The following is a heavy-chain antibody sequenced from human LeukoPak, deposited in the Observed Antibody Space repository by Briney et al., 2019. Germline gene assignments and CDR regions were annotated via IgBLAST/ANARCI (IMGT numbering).Heavy chain of an antibody. CDR3: ARVLVSAATSRYYYYGMDV. CDR1: GFTFSSYG. J-gene: IGHJ6*02. D-gene: IGHD2-2*01. CDR2: IWYDGSNK. V-gene: IGHV3-33*01. Sequence: PGESLKISCAAYGFTFSSYGMHWVRQAPGKGLEWVAVIWYDGSNKYYSDSVKGRFTISRDNSKNTLYLQMNSLRAEDTAVYYCARVLVSAATSRYYYYGMDVWGQGTTVTVSS.